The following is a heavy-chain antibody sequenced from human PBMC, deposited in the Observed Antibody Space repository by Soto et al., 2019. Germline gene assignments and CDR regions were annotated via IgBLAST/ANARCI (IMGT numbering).Heavy chain of an antibody. Sequence: EVQLVESAGGLVQPGGSLRLSCAASGFTFSSYSMNWVRQAPGKGLEWVSYISSSSSTIYYADSVKGRFTISRDNAKNSLYLQMNSLRDEDTAVYYCARGLYYYDSSGYWGYWGQGTLVTVSS. J-gene: IGHJ4*02. D-gene: IGHD3-22*01. CDR1: GFTFSSYS. CDR3: ARGLYYYDSSGYWGY. CDR2: ISSSSSTI. V-gene: IGHV3-48*02.